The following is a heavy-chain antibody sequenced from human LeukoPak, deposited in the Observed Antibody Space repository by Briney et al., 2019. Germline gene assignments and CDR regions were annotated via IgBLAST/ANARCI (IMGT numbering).Heavy chain of an antibody. V-gene: IGHV3-11*01. CDR3: ARVPRELDSGNTTPMDV. CDR2: ISSGGSTI. CDR1: GWTFSDYF. D-gene: IGHD1-1*01. J-gene: IGHJ6*02. Sequence: SGGSLRLSCAGSGWTFSDYFMSWIRQAPGKGLEYVAYISSGGSTIYYADSVKGRFTISRHNAKNSLYLQLNSLRAEDTAVYYCARVPRELDSGNTTPMDVWGQGTTVTVSS.